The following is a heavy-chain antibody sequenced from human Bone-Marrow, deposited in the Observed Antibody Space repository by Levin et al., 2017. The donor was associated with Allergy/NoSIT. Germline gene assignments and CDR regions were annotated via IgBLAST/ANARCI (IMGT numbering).Heavy chain of an antibody. V-gene: IGHV4-38-2*01. CDR1: GYSISSLTY. Sequence: SSETLSLTCAVSGYSISSLTYWGWVRQSPGRGLEWIGSTHHTGLTYKNPSLESRVTISLDTSKNQVSLKLTSATAADTATYYCVRGLMAPTGAKPFDYWGQGTLVTVSA. CDR3: VRGLMAPTGAKPFDY. CDR2: THHTGLT. J-gene: IGHJ4*02. D-gene: IGHD1-1*01.